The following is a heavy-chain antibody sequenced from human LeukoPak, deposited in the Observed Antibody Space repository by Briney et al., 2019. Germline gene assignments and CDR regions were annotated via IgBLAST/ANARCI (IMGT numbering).Heavy chain of an antibody. CDR3: AKDLAEMATIPAY. D-gene: IGHD5-24*01. J-gene: IGHJ4*02. Sequence: GRSLRLSCAASGFTFDDYAMHWVRQAPGKGLEWVSGISWNSGSIGYADSVKGRFTISRDNAKNSLYLQMNSLRAEDTALYYCAKDLAEMATIPAYWGQGTLVTVSS. CDR1: GFTFDDYA. V-gene: IGHV3-9*01. CDR2: ISWNSGSI.